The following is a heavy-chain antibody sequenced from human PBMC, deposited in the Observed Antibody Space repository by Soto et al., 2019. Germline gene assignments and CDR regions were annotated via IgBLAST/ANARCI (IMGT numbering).Heavy chain of an antibody. D-gene: IGHD5-18*01. J-gene: IGHJ4*02. CDR1: GFSLSDYW. CDR3: ARGANGYYYFDY. Sequence: EVQLVESGGGLVQPGGSLRLSCAASGFSLSDYWMHWVRQAPGEGLVWPSRITRDGSSTNYADSVKGRFTISRDNAKNTLYLQVNSLRGEDTAVYYCARGANGYYYFDYWGQGTLVTVSS. CDR2: ITRDGSST. V-gene: IGHV3-74*01.